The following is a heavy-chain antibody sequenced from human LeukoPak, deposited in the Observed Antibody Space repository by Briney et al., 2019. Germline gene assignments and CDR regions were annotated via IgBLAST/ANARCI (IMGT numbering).Heavy chain of an antibody. V-gene: IGHV3-13*01. CDR1: GFTFSSYD. CDR2: IGTAGDT. Sequence: GGSLRLSCAASGFTFSSYDMHWVRHATGKGLEWVSGIGTAGDTYYPGSVKGRFTISRENAKNSLYLQMNSLRAGDTAVYYCTRGAGSSGWGPFDYWGQGTLVTVSS. J-gene: IGHJ4*02. D-gene: IGHD6-19*01. CDR3: TRGAGSSGWGPFDY.